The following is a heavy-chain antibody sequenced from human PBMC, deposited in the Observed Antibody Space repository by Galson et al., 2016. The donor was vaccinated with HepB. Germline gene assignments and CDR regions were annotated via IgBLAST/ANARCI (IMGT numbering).Heavy chain of an antibody. CDR3: ARGGVSITIFGVVPYFDS. V-gene: IGHV3-21*01. CDR1: GFGVGSTY. CDR2: ISPTGRYI. D-gene: IGHD3-3*01. Sequence: SLRLSCAVSGFGVGSTYMNWVRQAPGEGLEWVASISPTGRYIYYADSVEGRFTISGDNAQNSVYLQMNSLRPEDTAIYYCARGGVSITIFGVVPYFDSWGQGALVTVSS. J-gene: IGHJ4*02.